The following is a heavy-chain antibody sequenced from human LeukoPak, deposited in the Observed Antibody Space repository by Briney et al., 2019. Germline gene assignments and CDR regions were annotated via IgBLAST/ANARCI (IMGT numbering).Heavy chain of an antibody. Sequence: SETLSLTCTVSGYSISSGYYWGWIRQPPGKGLEWIGSIYYSGRTYYNPSLKSRVTISVDTSKNQFSLKLSSVTAADTAVYYCARVPTVTFFDYWGQGTLVTVSS. CDR2: IYYSGRT. J-gene: IGHJ4*02. D-gene: IGHD4-17*01. V-gene: IGHV4-38-2*02. CDR1: GYSISSGYY. CDR3: ARVPTVTFFDY.